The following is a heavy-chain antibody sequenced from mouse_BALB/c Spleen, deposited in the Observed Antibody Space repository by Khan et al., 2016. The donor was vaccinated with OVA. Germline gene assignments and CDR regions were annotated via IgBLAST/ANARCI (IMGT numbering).Heavy chain of an antibody. J-gene: IGHJ1*01. Sequence: QVQLKQSGAELVKPGASVKLSCKASGYTFTSYDINWVRQRPEQGLEWIGWIFPGDDSTKYNEKFKDKATLTTDKSSSTAYMQLSRLTSEDSAVYFESRHYYGGNLYWYCDVWGAGTTVTVSS. CDR1: GYTFTSYD. V-gene: IGHV1-85*01. D-gene: IGHD1-1*02. CDR3: SRHYYGGNLYWYCDV. CDR2: IFPGDDST.